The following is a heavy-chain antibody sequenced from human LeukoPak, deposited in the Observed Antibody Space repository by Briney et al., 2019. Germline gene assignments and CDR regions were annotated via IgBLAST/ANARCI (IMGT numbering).Heavy chain of an antibody. J-gene: IGHJ6*03. V-gene: IGHV1-18*01. CDR1: GYTFTSYG. CDR2: ISAYNGNT. CDR3: ARTRGHCSSTSCYRSSYMDV. D-gene: IGHD2-2*01. Sequence: ASVKVSCKASGYTFTSYGISWVRQAPGQGLEWMGWISAYNGNTNYAQKFQGRVTMTRDTSTSTVYMELSSLRSEDTAVYYCARTRGHCSSTSCYRSSYMDVWGKGTTVTVSS.